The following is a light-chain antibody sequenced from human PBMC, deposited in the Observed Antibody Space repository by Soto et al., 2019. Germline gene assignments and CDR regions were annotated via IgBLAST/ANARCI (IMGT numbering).Light chain of an antibody. CDR2: GAS. Sequence: EIVLTQSPGTLSFSPGERATLSCRASQSVSSSYLAWYQQKPGQAPRLLIYGASSRATGIPDRFSGSGSGTDFTLTISGLEPEDFAVYYCQQYGSSPEWTFGQGTKVDI. CDR1: QSVSSSY. J-gene: IGKJ1*01. CDR3: QQYGSSPEWT. V-gene: IGKV3-20*01.